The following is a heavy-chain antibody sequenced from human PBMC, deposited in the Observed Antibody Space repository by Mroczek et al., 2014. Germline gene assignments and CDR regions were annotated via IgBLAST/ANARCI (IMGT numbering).Heavy chain of an antibody. CDR2: IYYSGST. CDR3: ARDSPGNCSSTSCYDFDAFDI. Sequence: QVQLQESGPGLVKPSQTLSLTCTVSGGSISSGGYYWSWIRQHPGKGLEWIGYIYYSGSTYYNPSLKSRVTISVDTSKNQFSLKLSSVTAADTAVYYCARDSPGNCSSTSCYDFDAFDIWGQGTMVTVSS. V-gene: IGHV4-31*03. D-gene: IGHD2-2*01. CDR1: GGSISSGGYY. J-gene: IGHJ3*02.